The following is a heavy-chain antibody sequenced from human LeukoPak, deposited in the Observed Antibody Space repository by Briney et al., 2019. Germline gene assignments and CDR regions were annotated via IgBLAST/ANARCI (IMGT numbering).Heavy chain of an antibody. J-gene: IGHJ4*02. Sequence: SVKVSCRASGGTFSSYAISWVRQAPGQGLEWMGGIIPIFGTANYAQKFQGRVTITADESTSTAYMELSSLRSEDTAVYYCQYYDILTGYFRLDYWGQGTLVTVSS. V-gene: IGHV1-69*13. CDR3: QYYDILTGYFRLDY. D-gene: IGHD3-9*01. CDR2: IIPIFGTA. CDR1: GGTFSSYA.